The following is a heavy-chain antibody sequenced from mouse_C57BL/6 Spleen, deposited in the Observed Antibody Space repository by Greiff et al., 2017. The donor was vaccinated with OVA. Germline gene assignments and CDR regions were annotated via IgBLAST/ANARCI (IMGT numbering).Heavy chain of an antibody. CDR2: ISSGSSTI. CDR1: GFTFSDYG. D-gene: IGHD4-1*01. V-gene: IGHV5-17*01. CDR3: ARSWDYYFDY. Sequence: DVQLVESGGGLVKPGGSLKLSCAASGFTFSDYGMHWVRQAPEKGLEWVAYISSGSSTIYYADTVKGRFTISRDNAKNTLFLQMTSLRSEDTAMYYCARSWDYYFDYWGQGTTLTVSS. J-gene: IGHJ2*01.